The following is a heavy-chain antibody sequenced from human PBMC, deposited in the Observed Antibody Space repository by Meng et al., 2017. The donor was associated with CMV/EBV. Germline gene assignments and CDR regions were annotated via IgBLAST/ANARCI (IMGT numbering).Heavy chain of an antibody. CDR3: ASSLHSGGSGWYGDYYYYYDMDV. D-gene: IGHD6-19*01. Sequence: GESLKISCAASGFTFSSYSMNWVRQAPGKGLEWVLSISSSSSYIYYADSVKGRFTISRDNAKNSLYLQMNSLRAEDTAVYYCASSLHSGGSGWYGDYYYYYDMDVWGQGTTVTVSS. CDR2: ISSSSSYI. CDR1: GFTFSSYS. V-gene: IGHV3-21*01. J-gene: IGHJ6*02.